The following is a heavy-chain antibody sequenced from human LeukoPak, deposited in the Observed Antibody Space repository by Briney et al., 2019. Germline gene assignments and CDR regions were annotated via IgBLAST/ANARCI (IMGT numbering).Heavy chain of an antibody. CDR2: ISTSGGSP. Sequence: GGSLRLSCAASGFTFSNSAMSWVRQAPGKGLEWVSSISTSGGSPYYADSVKGRFTISRDTSKNTLFLQMNSLRAEDTALYYCAKGGRGSYRFDYFDFWGQGTLVTVSS. V-gene: IGHV3-23*01. D-gene: IGHD1-26*01. CDR3: AKGGRGSYRFDYFDF. CDR1: GFTFSNSA. J-gene: IGHJ4*02.